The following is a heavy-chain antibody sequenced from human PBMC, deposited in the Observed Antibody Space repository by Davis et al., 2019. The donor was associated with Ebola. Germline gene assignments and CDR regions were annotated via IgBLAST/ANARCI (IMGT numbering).Heavy chain of an antibody. Sequence: GESLKISCAASGFTFSSYAMSWVRQAPGKGLEWVSAIRGSGGSTYYADSVKGRFTISRDNSKNTLYLQMNSLRAEDTAVYYCAKDRSSWYNYYYGMDVWGQGTTVTVSS. V-gene: IGHV3-23*01. D-gene: IGHD6-13*01. CDR3: AKDRSSWYNYYYGMDV. CDR2: IRGSGGST. J-gene: IGHJ6*02. CDR1: GFTFSSYA.